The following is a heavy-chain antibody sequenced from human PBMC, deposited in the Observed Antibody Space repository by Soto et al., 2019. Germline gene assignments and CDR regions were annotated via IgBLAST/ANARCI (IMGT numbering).Heavy chain of an antibody. CDR2: ISGSGDST. CDR1: GFRFSSYA. CDR3: AKERIAACCPYYFDY. V-gene: IGHV3-23*01. D-gene: IGHD6-13*01. J-gene: IGHJ4*02. Sequence: GGSLRVSCAASGFRFSSYAMSWVRQAPGKGLEWVSAISGSGDSTYYADSVKGRFTISRDNSKNTLYLQMSSLRAEDTAVYYCAKERIAACCPYYFDYCGKGTLVTVSS.